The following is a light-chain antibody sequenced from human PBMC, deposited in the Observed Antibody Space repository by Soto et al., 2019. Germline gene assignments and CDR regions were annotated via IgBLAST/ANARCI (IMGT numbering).Light chain of an antibody. CDR2: GAS. V-gene: IGKV3-20*01. CDR3: HQYGRSPPWT. CDR1: QSVSSSY. Sequence: EIVLTQSPGTLSLSPGERATLSCRASQSVSSSYLAWYQQKPGQAPRLLIYGASSRATGIPDRFSGSGSGTDFTLTISRLEPEDFAVYYCHQYGRSPPWTFGQETKVEIK. J-gene: IGKJ1*01.